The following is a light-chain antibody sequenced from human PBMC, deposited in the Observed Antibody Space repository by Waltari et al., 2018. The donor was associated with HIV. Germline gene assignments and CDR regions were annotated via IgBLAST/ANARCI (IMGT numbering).Light chain of an antibody. CDR2: EVS. CDR1: SSDIGDYNY. J-gene: IGLJ3*02. Sequence: QSALTQPASVSGSPGQSITISCTGTSSDIGDYNYVSWYQQHPGTAPKLMIYEVSNRPSGVSNRFSGSKSGNTASLTISGLQAEDEADYYCSSYTSSSTWVFGGGTKLTVL. V-gene: IGLV2-14*01. CDR3: SSYTSSSTWV.